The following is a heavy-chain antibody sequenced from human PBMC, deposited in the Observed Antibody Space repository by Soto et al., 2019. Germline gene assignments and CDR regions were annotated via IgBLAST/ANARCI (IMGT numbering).Heavy chain of an antibody. J-gene: IGHJ4*02. Sequence: EVQLLESGGGLVQPGGSLRLSCAASGFTFSSYAMSWVRQAPGKGLEWVSAISGCGGSTYYADSVKGRFTISRDNSKNTLYLQMNSRRAEDTAVYYCAKDGGALYSCGWYDGNLDYWGRGSLVTVSS. D-gene: IGHD6-19*01. CDR1: GFTFSSYA. CDR3: AKDGGALYSCGWYDGNLDY. V-gene: IGHV3-23*01. CDR2: ISGCGGST.